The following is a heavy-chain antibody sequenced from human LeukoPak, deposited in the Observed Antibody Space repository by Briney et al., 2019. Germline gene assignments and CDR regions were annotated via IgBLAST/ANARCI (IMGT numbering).Heavy chain of an antibody. CDR2: IDYSGST. J-gene: IGHJ3*02. Sequence: SETLSLTCTVSGSSISSYYWSWIRQPPGKGLEWIGYIDYSGSTNYNPSLKSRVTISLDTSKNQFTLKLSSVTAAATAVYYCAREIWYYDSLNHYAFDIWGQGTMVTVSS. CDR3: AREIWYYDSLNHYAFDI. D-gene: IGHD3-22*01. V-gene: IGHV4-59*01. CDR1: GSSISSYY.